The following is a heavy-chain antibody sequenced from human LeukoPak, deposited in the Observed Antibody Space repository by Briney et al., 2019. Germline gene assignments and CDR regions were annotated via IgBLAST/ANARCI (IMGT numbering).Heavy chain of an antibody. CDR1: GFTFDKYA. Sequence: GGSLRLSCATSGFTFDKYAMSWVRQAPGQGLEWVSLISGSDDSTYYADSVKGRFIISRDNSKNILYLQMNSLRAEDTAIYFCAKVRAGWYFDYWGQGTLVTVSS. CDR2: ISGSDDST. J-gene: IGHJ4*02. CDR3: AKVRAGWYFDY. V-gene: IGHV3-23*01.